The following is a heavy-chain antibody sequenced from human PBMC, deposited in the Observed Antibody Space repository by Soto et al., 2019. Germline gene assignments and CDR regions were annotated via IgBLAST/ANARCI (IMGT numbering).Heavy chain of an antibody. Sequence: QVQLVESGGGLVEPGGSLRLSCATSGFTFSDHYMSWIRQAPGKGLAWVAYISGSGVTIYNADSVKGRFTISRDNAKNSLYLQMDSLRAEDTAVYYCARNTLSAAGSENYGLDAWGRGTTVAVSS. D-gene: IGHD6-13*01. CDR2: ISGSGVTI. V-gene: IGHV3-11*01. CDR1: GFTFSDHY. J-gene: IGHJ6*02. CDR3: ARNTLSAAGSENYGLDA.